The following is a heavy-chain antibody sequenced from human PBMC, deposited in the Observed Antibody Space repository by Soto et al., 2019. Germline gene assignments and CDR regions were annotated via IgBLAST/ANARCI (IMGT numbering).Heavy chain of an antibody. CDR2: IIPIFGTA. D-gene: IGHD3-22*01. J-gene: IGHJ6*02. CDR1: GGTFSSYA. V-gene: IGHV1-69*06. Sequence: SVKVSCKASGGTFSSYAISWVRQAPGQGLEWMGGIIPIFGTANYAQKFQGRVTITADKSTSTAYMELSSLRSEDTAVYYCSSGYYTKGYYYYGMDVWGQGTTVTV. CDR3: SSGYYTKGYYYYGMDV.